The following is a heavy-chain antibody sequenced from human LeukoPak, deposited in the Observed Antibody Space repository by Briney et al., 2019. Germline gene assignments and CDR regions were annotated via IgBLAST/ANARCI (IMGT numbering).Heavy chain of an antibody. J-gene: IGHJ4*02. D-gene: IGHD3-22*01. CDR2: ISTSAGTI. CDR3: ARDAIDSSGFDFDY. V-gene: IGHV3-11*01. Sequence: SGGSLRLSCAASGFTFSDYYMTWIRQAPGKGLEWISYISTSAGTIYYADTVKGRFTISRDNAKSSLYLQMNSLRAEDTAVYYCARDAIDSSGFDFDYWGQGTLVTVSS. CDR1: GFTFSDYY.